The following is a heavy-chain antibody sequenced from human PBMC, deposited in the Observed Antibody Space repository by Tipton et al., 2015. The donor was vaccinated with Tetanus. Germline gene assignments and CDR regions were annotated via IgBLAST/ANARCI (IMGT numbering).Heavy chain of an antibody. CDR1: GGPITSGNYY. CDR2: IYFEGST. D-gene: IGHD3-10*01. J-gene: IGHJ5*02. CDR3: ARHLYGYWFDP. Sequence: LRLSCTVSGGPITSGNYYWSWIRQPPGKGLEWIASIYFEGSTYYSPSLKSRVTIAVDTAQNLFSLRLTSVTAADTAVYYCARHLYGYWFDPWGQGALVTVSS. V-gene: IGHV4-39*01.